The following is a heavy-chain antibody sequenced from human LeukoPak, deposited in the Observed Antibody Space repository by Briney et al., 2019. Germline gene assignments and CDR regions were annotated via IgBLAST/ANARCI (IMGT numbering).Heavy chain of an antibody. CDR1: GGTFSSYA. J-gene: IGHJ3*02. CDR2: IISIFGTA. CDR3: ARSIVVVEAFDI. D-gene: IGHD2-15*01. Sequence: GASVKVSCKASGGTFSSYAISWVRQAPGQGVEWMGGIISIFGTANYAQKFQGRVTITTDESTSTAYMELSSLRSEDTAVYYCARSIVVVEAFDIWGQGTMVTVSS. V-gene: IGHV1-69*05.